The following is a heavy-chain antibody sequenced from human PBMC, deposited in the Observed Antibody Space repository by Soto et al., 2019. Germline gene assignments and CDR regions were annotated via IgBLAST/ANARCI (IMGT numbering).Heavy chain of an antibody. V-gene: IGHV3-30*03. CDR2: ISYDGSNK. J-gene: IGHJ1*01. Sequence: QVQLVESGGGVVQPGRSLRLSCAASGFTFSSYGMHWVRQAPGKGLGWVAVISYDGSNKYYADSVKGRFTISRDNSKNTLYLQMNSLRAEYTAVYYCARDYYGSGSYTSLGPDWGQGTLVTVSS. D-gene: IGHD3-10*01. CDR3: ARDYYGSGSYTSLGPD. CDR1: GFTFSSYG.